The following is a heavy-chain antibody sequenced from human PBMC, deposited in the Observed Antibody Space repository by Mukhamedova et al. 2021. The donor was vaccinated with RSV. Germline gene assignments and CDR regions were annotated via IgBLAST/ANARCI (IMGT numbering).Heavy chain of an antibody. V-gene: IGHV4-31*02. Sequence: IGYIYYSGSTYYNPSLKSRVTISVDTSKNQFSLKLSSVTAADTAVYYCASAVSPYYYYYYYMDVWGKGTTVTVSS. D-gene: IGHD2/OR15-2a*01. CDR3: ASAVSPYYYYYYYMDV. CDR2: IYYSGST. J-gene: IGHJ6*03.